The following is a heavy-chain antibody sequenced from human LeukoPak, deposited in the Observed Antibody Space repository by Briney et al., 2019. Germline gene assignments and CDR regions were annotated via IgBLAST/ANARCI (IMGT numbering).Heavy chain of an antibody. V-gene: IGHV4-39*07. Sequence: ASETLSLTCTVSGGSISSSSYYWGWIRQPPGRGLEWIGSIYYSGSTYYNPSLKSRVTISVDTSKNQFSLKLSSVTAADTAVYYCARARWEVYYYYYMDVWGKGTTVTVSS. J-gene: IGHJ6*03. CDR2: IYYSGST. CDR3: ARARWEVYYYYYMDV. D-gene: IGHD1-26*01. CDR1: GGSISSSSYY.